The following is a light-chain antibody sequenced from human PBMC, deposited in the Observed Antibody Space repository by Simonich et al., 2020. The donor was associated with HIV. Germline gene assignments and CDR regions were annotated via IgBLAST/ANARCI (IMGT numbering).Light chain of an antibody. Sequence: AIRMTQSPSSLSASTGDRITFTWRATQGIISYLAWYQQKPGKAPKLLIYAASTLQSGVPSRFSGSGSGTDFTLTIRCLQSEDFATYYCQQYYSYPPTFGGGTKVEIK. CDR2: AAS. CDR3: QQYYSYPPT. CDR1: QGIISY. J-gene: IGKJ4*01. V-gene: IGKV1-8*01.